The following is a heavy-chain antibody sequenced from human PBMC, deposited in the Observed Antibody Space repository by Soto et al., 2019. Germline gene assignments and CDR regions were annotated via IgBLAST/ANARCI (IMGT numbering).Heavy chain of an antibody. J-gene: IGHJ6*02. V-gene: IGHV4-39*01. CDR2: IYYSGST. CDR1: GGSISSSSYY. Sequence: SETLSLTCTVSGGSISSSSYYWGWIRQPPGKGLEWIGSIYYSGSTYYNPSLKSRVTISVDTSKNQFSLKLSSVTAADTAVYYCARHVNYSYYYGMDVWGQGTTVTVSS. CDR3: ARHVNYSYYYGMDV.